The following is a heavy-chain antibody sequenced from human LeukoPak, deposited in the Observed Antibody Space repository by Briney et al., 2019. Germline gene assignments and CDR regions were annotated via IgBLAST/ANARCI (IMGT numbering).Heavy chain of an antibody. J-gene: IGHJ5*02. D-gene: IGHD6-19*01. V-gene: IGHV4-4*07. CDR2: IYTSGST. CDR1: SGSISSYY. CDR3: ARDWNAGSGWFLWFDP. Sequence: PSETLSLTCTVSSGSISSYYWSWIRQPAGKGLEWIGRIYTSGSTDYNSSLKSRVAMSLDTSKNQSSLKLRSVTAADTAVYSCARDWNAGSGWFLWFDPWGQGTLVTVSS.